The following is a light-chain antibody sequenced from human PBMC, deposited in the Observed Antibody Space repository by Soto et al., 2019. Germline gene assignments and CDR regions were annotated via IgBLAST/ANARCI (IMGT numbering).Light chain of an antibody. CDR3: HTYNSYALHT. J-gene: IGKJ2*01. Sequence: DIQMTQSPSTLSASVGDRITITCRASQSVSRRLAWFQQKPGKAPKLLIYDASSLESGVPSRFSGRGSGTEFTLTISSLQPDDCATYYCHTYNSYALHTCGQGTKVDIK. CDR1: QSVSRR. V-gene: IGKV1-5*01. CDR2: DAS.